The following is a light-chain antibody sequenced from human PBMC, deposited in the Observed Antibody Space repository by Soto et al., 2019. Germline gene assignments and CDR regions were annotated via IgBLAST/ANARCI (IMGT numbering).Light chain of an antibody. V-gene: IGKV3-20*01. CDR1: QSVSSSY. Sequence: EIVLTQSPGTLSLSPGERATLSCRASQSVSSSYLAWYQQKPGQAPSLLIYGASRRATGITDRFSGSGSGTDFTLTISRLEPEDFAVYYCQQYDSSPITFGQGTRLEI. CDR2: GAS. J-gene: IGKJ5*01. CDR3: QQYDSSPIT.